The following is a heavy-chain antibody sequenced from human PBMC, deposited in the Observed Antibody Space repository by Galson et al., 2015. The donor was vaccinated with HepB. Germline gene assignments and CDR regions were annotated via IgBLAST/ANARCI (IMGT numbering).Heavy chain of an antibody. D-gene: IGHD2-2*01. V-gene: IGHV3-23*01. J-gene: IGHJ3*02. Sequence: SLRLSCAASGFTFNTYAMSWVRQAPGKGLEWVSSISGNSGSTYYADSVKGRFTISRDNSKSTLFLQMNSLRADDTAVYYCAKDSVVVPAASDAFDIWGQGTMGTVSS. CDR3: AKDSVVVPAASDAFDI. CDR1: GFTFNTYA. CDR2: ISGNSGST.